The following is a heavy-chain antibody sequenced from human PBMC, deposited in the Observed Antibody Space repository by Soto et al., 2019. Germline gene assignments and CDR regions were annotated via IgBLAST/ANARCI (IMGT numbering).Heavy chain of an antibody. CDR2: ISGSGGST. CDR3: AKAETYDFWSGLHFDY. CDR1: GVTFSSFA. V-gene: IGHV3-23*01. Sequence: GGSLRLSCVASGVTFSSFAMSWVRQAPGKGLEWVSTISGSGGSTYYADSVKGRLTISRDNSKNTLSLHINSLRAEDTAVYYCAKAETYDFWSGLHFDYSGQGTLVTVS. J-gene: IGHJ4*02. D-gene: IGHD3-3*01.